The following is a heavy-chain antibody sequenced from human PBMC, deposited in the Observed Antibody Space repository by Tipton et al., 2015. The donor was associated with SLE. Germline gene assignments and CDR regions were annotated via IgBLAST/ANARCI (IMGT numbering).Heavy chain of an antibody. Sequence: LRLSCAVYGGSFSGYYWSWIRQPPGKGLEWIGEIHHSGSTNYNPSLKSRVNMSVDTSKKQFSLNLSSVTAADTAMYYCARVGGYSGYGIDYWGQGTLVIVSS. CDR2: IHHSGST. J-gene: IGHJ4*02. CDR3: ARVGGYSGYGIDY. V-gene: IGHV4-34*01. D-gene: IGHD5-12*01. CDR1: GGSFSGYY.